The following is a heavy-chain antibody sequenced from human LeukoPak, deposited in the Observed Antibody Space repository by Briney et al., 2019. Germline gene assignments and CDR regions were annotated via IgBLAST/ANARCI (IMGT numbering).Heavy chain of an antibody. CDR2: IDSDGSDT. CDR1: GFTFSSSW. J-gene: IGHJ4*02. D-gene: IGHD5-24*01. Sequence: GGSLRLSCAASGFTFSSSWMYWVRQAPGKGLGWVSRIDSDGSDTTYADSVKGRFTISRDNAKNTLYLQMNSLRAEDTAVYYCARAGYNWEHDYWGQGTLVTVSS. V-gene: IGHV3-74*01. CDR3: ARAGYNWEHDY.